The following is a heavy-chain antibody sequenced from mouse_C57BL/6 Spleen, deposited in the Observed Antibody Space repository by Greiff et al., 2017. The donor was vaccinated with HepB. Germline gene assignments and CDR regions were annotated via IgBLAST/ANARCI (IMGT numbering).Heavy chain of an antibody. D-gene: IGHD1-1*01. CDR3: ARGYYYGSYWYFDV. Sequence: EVKLVESGGGLVKPGGSLKLSCAASGFTFSNYGMHWVRQAPEKGLEWVAYISRGSSTIYYADTVKGRFTISRDNAKNTPFLQLTSLRSEDTAMYYCARGYYYGSYWYFDVWGTGTTVTVSS. CDR2: ISRGSSTI. V-gene: IGHV5-17*01. CDR1: GFTFSNYG. J-gene: IGHJ1*03.